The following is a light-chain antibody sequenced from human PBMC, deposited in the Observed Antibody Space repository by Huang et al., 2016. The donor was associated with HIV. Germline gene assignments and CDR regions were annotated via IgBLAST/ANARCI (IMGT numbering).Light chain of an antibody. CDR2: AAS. V-gene: IGKV1-39*01. J-gene: IGKJ2*01. Sequence: DIQMTQSPSSLSASVGDRVTITCRASQSINRHLNWFQQKPGIAPKLLIYAASTLQSGVPSRFSGSGSGTDFTLTISSLQPEDFATYFCQQGYTTATFGQGTKLEIK. CDR1: QSINRH. CDR3: QQGYTTAT.